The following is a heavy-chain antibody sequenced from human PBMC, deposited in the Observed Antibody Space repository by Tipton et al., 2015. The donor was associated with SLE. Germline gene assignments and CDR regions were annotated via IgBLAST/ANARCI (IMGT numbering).Heavy chain of an antibody. J-gene: IGHJ3*02. CDR2: ISYTGTT. V-gene: IGHV4-39*01. CDR1: GGSISSSSNY. Sequence: GLVKPSETLSLTCTVSGGSISSSSNYWGWIRQPPGKGLEWIGSISYTGTTYYNASLKSRVTISVDTSKDQYSLKLSSVTAADTAVYYCARQPAAFDIWGQGTRVTVSS. CDR3: ARQPAAFDI.